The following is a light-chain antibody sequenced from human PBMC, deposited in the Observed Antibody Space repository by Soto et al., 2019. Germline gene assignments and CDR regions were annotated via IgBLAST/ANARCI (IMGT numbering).Light chain of an antibody. Sequence: QSALTQPASVSGSPGQSITISCTGTSSDVGGYNYVSWYQQHPGKAPKLMIYEVSNRPSGISNRFSGSKSANTASLTISGLQAEDEAHYYCSSYTRTSTWVFGGGNKLTVL. J-gene: IGLJ3*02. CDR3: SSYTRTSTWV. CDR2: EVS. V-gene: IGLV2-14*01. CDR1: SSDVGGYNY.